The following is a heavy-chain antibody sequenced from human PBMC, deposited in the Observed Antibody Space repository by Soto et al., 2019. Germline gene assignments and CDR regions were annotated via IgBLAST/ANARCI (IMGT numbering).Heavy chain of an antibody. CDR1: GGSISSSNW. CDR3: ARSYYDYYGSGSHNDY. Sequence: SETLSLTCAVSGGSISSSNWCSWVRQPPGKGLEWIGEIYHSGSTNYNPSLKSRVTISVDKSKNQFSLKLSSVTAADTAVYYCARSYYDYYGSGSHNDYWGQGTLVTVSS. D-gene: IGHD3-10*01. V-gene: IGHV4-4*02. J-gene: IGHJ4*02. CDR2: IYHSGST.